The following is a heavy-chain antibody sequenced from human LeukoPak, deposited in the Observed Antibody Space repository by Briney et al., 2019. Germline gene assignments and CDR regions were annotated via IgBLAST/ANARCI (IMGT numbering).Heavy chain of an antibody. CDR2: IKEDGSEK. J-gene: IGHJ6*02. Sequence: GGSLRLSCAASGLTFNIYWMTWVRQAPGKGLDWVASIKEDGSEKYYVDSVKGRFTISRDNAKNSLYLQVNSLRVEDTAVYYCARGHHGMEVWGQGTTVTVSS. CDR1: GLTFNIYW. CDR3: ARGHHGMEV. V-gene: IGHV3-7*04.